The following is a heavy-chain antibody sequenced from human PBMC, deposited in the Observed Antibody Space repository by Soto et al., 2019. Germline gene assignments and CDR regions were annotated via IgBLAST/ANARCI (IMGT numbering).Heavy chain of an antibody. V-gene: IGHV4-4*07. J-gene: IGHJ5*02. D-gene: IGHD3-22*01. CDR3: ARDVGGSVVPHWFDP. CDR2: VDASGNT. Sequence: QVQLQESGPGLAKASETLSLSCTVSGHSISAGYWSWIRQPAGKRLEWIGRVDASGNTNYNPSPKSRVTMSVDTSKNQFFLTVRSVTAADTAMYFCARDVGGSVVPHWFDPWGQGALVTVSS. CDR1: GHSISAGY.